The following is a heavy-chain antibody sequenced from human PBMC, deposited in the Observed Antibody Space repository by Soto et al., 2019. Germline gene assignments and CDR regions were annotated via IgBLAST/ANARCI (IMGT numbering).Heavy chain of an antibody. V-gene: IGHV4-30-4*01. CDR1: GGSISRGAYY. CDR2: IYYSGST. D-gene: IGHD3-22*01. J-gene: IGHJ6*02. CDR3: AREGGYFDSSGSGVYHYHGVDV. Sequence: SETLSLTCTVSGGSISRGAYYWSWTRQPPGKGLEWIGYIYYSGSTYYNPSLKSRVTISVDRSNNQFSLKLISVTAADTAVYYCAREGGYFDSSGSGVYHYHGVDVWGQGTTVTVSS.